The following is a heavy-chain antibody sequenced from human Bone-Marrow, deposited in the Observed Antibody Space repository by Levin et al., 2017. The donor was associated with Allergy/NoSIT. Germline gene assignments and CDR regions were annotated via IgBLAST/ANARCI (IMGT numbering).Heavy chain of an antibody. CDR2: IDWNSGRK. CDR3: TKGRALILTLFDS. CDR1: GFTFDDYA. J-gene: IGHJ4*02. Sequence: GGSLRLSCEASGFTFDDYAMGWVRQAPGKGLEWVSGIDWNSGRKDYADSVKGRFIISRDSAKRSVYLLKDSLRPDATGMYYCTKGRALILTLFDSCGQGTQVTVSS. D-gene: IGHD3-10*01. V-gene: IGHV3-9*01.